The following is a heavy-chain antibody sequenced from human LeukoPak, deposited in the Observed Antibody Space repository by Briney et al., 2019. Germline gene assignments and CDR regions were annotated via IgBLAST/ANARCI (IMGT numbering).Heavy chain of an antibody. J-gene: IGHJ5*02. CDR1: GFTVSTNY. CDR3: AKDSYSSSFTWFDP. V-gene: IGHV3-53*01. Sequence: PGGSLRLSCAASGFTVSTNYMSWVRQAPGKGLEWVSVIYSGGSTYYADSVKGRFTISRDNSKNTLYLQMNSLRAEDTAVYYCAKDSYSSSFTWFDPWGQGTLVTVSS. CDR2: IYSGGST. D-gene: IGHD6-6*01.